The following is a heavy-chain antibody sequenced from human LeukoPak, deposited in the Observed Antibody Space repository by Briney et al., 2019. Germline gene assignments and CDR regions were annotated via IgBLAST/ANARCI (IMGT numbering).Heavy chain of an antibody. J-gene: IGHJ4*02. CDR2: INHSGST. V-gene: IGHV4-34*01. D-gene: IGHD3-3*01. CDR3: ASGRVIFGVVHFDY. Sequence: PSETLSLTCAVYGGSFSGYYWSWIRQPPGKGLEWIGEINHSGSTNYNPSLKSRVTISVDTSKNQFSLKLSSVTAADTAVYYCASGRVIFGVVHFDYWGQGTLVTVSS. CDR1: GGSFSGYY.